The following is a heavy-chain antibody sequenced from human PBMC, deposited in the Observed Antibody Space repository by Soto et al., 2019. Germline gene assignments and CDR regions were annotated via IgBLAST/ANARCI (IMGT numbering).Heavy chain of an antibody. V-gene: IGHV4-39*02. CDR2: IYYSGST. CDR3: AREYSSAPDS. CDR1: GGSISSSSYY. Sequence: QLQLQESGPGLVKPSETLSLTCTVSGGSISSSSYYWGWIRQPPGKGLEWIGSIYYSGSTFYSPSLRRRVPISVDTYKNQFSMRVSSVPAADTAVYYCAREYSSAPDSWGQGTLVTVSS. J-gene: IGHJ4*02. D-gene: IGHD6-25*01.